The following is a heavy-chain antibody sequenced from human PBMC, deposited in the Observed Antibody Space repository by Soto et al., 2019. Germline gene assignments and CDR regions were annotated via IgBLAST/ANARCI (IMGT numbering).Heavy chain of an antibody. Sequence: EVQLVESGGGLINPGGSLRLSCAASGFTFSNAWMNWVRQSPGKGLEWVGRIKSKTDVGTTDYAAPVKGRFTISRDDSKNTLYLQLNSLKTEDTALYYCTTTRTWIQEGDAFDIWGQGTMFTVSP. CDR2: IKSKTDVGTT. D-gene: IGHD5-18*01. CDR3: TTTRTWIQEGDAFDI. V-gene: IGHV3-15*01. CDR1: GFTFSNAW. J-gene: IGHJ3*02.